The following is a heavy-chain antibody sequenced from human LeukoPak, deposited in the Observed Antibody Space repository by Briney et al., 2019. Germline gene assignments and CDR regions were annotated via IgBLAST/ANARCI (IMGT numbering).Heavy chain of an antibody. CDR2: IYYSGST. D-gene: IGHD3-3*01. CDR3: AGTTIFGVVRPGP. J-gene: IGHJ5*02. V-gene: IGHV4-59*08. CDR1: GGSISSYY. Sequence: SETLSLTCTVSGGSISSYYWSWIRQPPGKGLEWIGYIYYSGSTNYNPSLKSRVTISVDTSKNQFSLKLSSVTAADTAVYYCAGTTIFGVVRPGPWGQGTLVTVSS.